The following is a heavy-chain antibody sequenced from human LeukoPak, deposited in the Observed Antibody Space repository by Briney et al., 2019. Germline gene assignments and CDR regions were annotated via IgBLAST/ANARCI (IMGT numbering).Heavy chain of an antibody. Sequence: GGSLRLSCAASGFTFSSYSMNWVRQAPGKGLEWVSSISSSSSYIYYADSVKGRFTISRDNAKNSLYLQMNSLRAEDTAVYYCARDVMGTGMATITGPHVDYWGQGTLVTVSS. V-gene: IGHV3-21*01. D-gene: IGHD5-24*01. J-gene: IGHJ4*02. CDR2: ISSSSSYI. CDR3: ARDVMGTGMATITGPHVDY. CDR1: GFTFSSYS.